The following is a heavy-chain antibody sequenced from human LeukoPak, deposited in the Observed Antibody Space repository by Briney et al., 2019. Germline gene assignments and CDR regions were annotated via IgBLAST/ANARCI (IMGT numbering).Heavy chain of an antibody. Sequence: GESLKISCNVSRYSFPNYWIVWVRQVRGKGMEWMGNIYPDDSDTIYSPSFQGQITNSAAKSISTTYLQWSSLKASDTAMYYCARLGPRVRKNLVERDGMDVWGQGTTVTVSS. J-gene: IGHJ6*02. CDR1: RYSFPNYW. CDR2: IYPDDSDT. V-gene: IGHV5-51*03. D-gene: IGHD1-14*01. CDR3: ARLGPRVRKNLVERDGMDV.